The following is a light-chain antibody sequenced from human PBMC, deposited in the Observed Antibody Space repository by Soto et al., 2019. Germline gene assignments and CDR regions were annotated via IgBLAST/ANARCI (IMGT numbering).Light chain of an antibody. CDR2: EVS. V-gene: IGLV2-14*01. J-gene: IGLJ1*01. CDR1: SSDVGGYHY. Sequence: QSALTQPASASGSPGQSITISCTGTSSDVGGYHYVSWYQQHPGKAPKLMFYEVSNRPSGVSNRFSGSKSGNTASLTISGLQAEDEADYFCSSYGSTSTRYVFGTGTKVTVL. CDR3: SSYGSTSTRYV.